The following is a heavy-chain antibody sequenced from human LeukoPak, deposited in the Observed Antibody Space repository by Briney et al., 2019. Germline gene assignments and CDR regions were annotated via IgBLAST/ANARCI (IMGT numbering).Heavy chain of an antibody. Sequence: TSETLSLTCAVSGYSISSGYYWGWIRQPPGKGLEWIGSIYHSGSTYYNPSLKSRVIMSVDTSKNQFSLRLSSVTAADTAVYYCARHNYYNFWNALNWFDPWGQGTPVTVSS. CDR2: IYHSGST. CDR1: GYSISSGYY. J-gene: IGHJ5*02. V-gene: IGHV4-38-2*01. D-gene: IGHD3-3*01. CDR3: ARHNYYNFWNALNWFDP.